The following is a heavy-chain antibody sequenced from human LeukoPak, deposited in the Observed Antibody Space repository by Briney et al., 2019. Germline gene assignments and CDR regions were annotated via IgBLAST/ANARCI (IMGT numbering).Heavy chain of an antibody. CDR2: IYYSGST. Sequence: SETLSLTCTVSGGSISSSSYYWGWIRQPPGKGLEWIGSIYYSGSTYYNPSLKSRVTISVDTSKNQFSLKLSSVTAADTAVYCCARPLLSPRGWFDPWGQGTLVTVSS. CDR3: ARPLLSPRGWFDP. CDR1: GGSISSSSYY. V-gene: IGHV4-39*01. D-gene: IGHD3-10*01. J-gene: IGHJ5*02.